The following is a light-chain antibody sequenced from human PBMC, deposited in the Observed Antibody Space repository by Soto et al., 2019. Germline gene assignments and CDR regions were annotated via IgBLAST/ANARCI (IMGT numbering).Light chain of an antibody. CDR1: QTINKY. CDR3: QQTYSTPLYT. CDR2: AAS. V-gene: IGKV1-39*01. Sequence: DIQMTQSPSSLSAFVGDRVIITCRASQTINKYLNWYQQKPGKAPKLLIYAASRLQSGVPSRFSGSGSGTDFTLTISSLQPEDFATYYCQQTYSTPLYTFGQGTKLEMK. J-gene: IGKJ2*01.